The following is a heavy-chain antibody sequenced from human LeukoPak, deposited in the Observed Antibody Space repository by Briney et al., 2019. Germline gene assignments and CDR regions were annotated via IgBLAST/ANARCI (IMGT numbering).Heavy chain of an antibody. D-gene: IGHD5-12*01. CDR3: ARRNIVATVDWFDP. V-gene: IGHV4-59*08. J-gene: IGHJ5*02. CDR1: GGSISSYY. CDR2: IYYSGST. Sequence: PSETLSLTCTVSGGSISSYYWSCIRQPPGKGLEWIGYIYYSGSTNYNPSLKSRVTISVDTSKNQFSLKLSSVTAADTAVYYCARRNIVATVDWFDPWGQGTLVTVSS.